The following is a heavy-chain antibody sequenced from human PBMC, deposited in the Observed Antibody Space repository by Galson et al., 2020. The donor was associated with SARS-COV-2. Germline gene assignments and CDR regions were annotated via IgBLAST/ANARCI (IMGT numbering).Heavy chain of an antibody. CDR2: IYYSGST. CDR3: AKGNVFGPDYYYYYGMDV. V-gene: IGHV4-59*01. CDR1: GGSISSYY. Sequence: LTCTVSGGSISSYYWSWIRQPPGKGLEWIGYIYYSGSTNYNPSLKSRVTISVDTSKNQFSLKLSSVTAADTAVYYCAKGNVFGPDYYYYYGMDVWGQGTTVTVS. J-gene: IGHJ6*02. D-gene: IGHD3-3*01.